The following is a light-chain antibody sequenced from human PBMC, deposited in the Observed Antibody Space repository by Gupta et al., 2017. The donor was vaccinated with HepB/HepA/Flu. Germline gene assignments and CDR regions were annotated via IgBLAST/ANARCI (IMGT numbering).Light chain of an antibody. CDR3: QAWDSSTVV. Sequence: SYELTQPPSVSVSPGQTASITCSGDKLGAKYAFWYQQKPGPSPVLVIYQDSKRPSGIPERFSGSNSGNTATLTISGTQAMDEADYYCQAWDSSTVVLGGGTKLTVL. V-gene: IGLV3-1*01. CDR2: QDS. J-gene: IGLJ2*01. CDR1: KLGAKY.